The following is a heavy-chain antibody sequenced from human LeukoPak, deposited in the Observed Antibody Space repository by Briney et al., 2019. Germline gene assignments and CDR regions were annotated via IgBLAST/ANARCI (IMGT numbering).Heavy chain of an antibody. CDR2: IRYDGNSK. D-gene: IGHD2-21*02. Sequence: GGSLRLSCAASGFTFSSYAIHWVRQAPGKSLEWVAFIRYDGNSKKYAESVMGRFTIYKDNSRNTVYLQMNSLRAEDTALYYCVMGSCGADCYLVDYWGQGTLVTVSS. CDR3: VMGSCGADCYLVDY. CDR1: GFTFSSYA. J-gene: IGHJ4*02. V-gene: IGHV3-30*02.